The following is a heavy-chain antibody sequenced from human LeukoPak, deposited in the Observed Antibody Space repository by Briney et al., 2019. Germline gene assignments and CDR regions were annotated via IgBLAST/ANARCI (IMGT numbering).Heavy chain of an antibody. J-gene: IGHJ5*02. CDR1: SFRFTNYG. CDR3: ANDPYPPLRSGPPLLFDP. V-gene: IGHV3-30*02. Sequence: GGSLRLSCAASSFRFTNYGMHWVRQAPGKGLEWVAFIRYDGSNKYYADSVKGRFTISRDNSKNTLYLQMNSLRAEDTAVYYCANDPYPPLRSGPPLLFDPWGQGTLVTVSS. D-gene: IGHD3-3*01. CDR2: IRYDGSNK.